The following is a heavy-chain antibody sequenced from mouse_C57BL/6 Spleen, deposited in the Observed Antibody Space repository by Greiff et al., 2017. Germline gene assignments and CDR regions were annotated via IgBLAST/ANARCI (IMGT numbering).Heavy chain of an antibody. CDR2: IDPEDGDT. CDR1: GFNIKDYY. CDR3: TTRDYYGSIYAMDY. V-gene: IGHV14-1*01. Sequence: EVKLQESGAELVRPGASVKLSCTASGFNIKDYYMHWVKQRPEQGLEWIGRIDPEDGDTEYAPKFQGKATMTADTSSNTAYLQLSSLTSEDTAVYYCTTRDYYGSIYAMDYWGQGTSVTVSS. D-gene: IGHD1-1*01. J-gene: IGHJ4*01.